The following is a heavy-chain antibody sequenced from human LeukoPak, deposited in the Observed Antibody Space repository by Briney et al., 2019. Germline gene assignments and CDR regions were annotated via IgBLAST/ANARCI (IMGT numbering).Heavy chain of an antibody. Sequence: GGTLRLSCAASGFTVSSNYMSWVRQAPGKGLEWVSIIYSGAGTYYADSVKGRFTISRDNSKNTLYLQMNSLRAEDTAVYYCARQYRSSSKFDYWGQGTLVTVSS. J-gene: IGHJ4*02. CDR2: IYSGAGT. CDR1: GFTVSSNY. CDR3: ARQYRSSSKFDY. D-gene: IGHD6-6*01. V-gene: IGHV3-66*04.